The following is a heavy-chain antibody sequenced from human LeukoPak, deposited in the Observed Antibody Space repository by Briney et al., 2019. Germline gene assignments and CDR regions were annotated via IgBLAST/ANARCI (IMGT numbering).Heavy chain of an antibody. CDR1: GGSISSYY. J-gene: IGHJ4*02. CDR2: IYYSGST. CDR3: ARQLYYDILTGHYYFDY. D-gene: IGHD3-9*01. V-gene: IGHV4-59*08. Sequence: PSETLSLTCTVSGGSISSYYWSWIRQPPGKGLEWIGYIYYSGSTNYNPSLKSRVTISVDTSKNQFSLKLSSVTAADTAVYYCARQLYYDILTGHYYFDYWGQGTLVTVSS.